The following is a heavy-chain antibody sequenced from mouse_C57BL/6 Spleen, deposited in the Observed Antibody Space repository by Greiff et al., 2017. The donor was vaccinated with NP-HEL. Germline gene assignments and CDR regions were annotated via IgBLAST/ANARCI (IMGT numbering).Heavy chain of an antibody. CDR1: GYAFSSYW. Sequence: VQLQQSGAELVKPGASVQISCKASGYAFSSYWMNWVKQRPGKGLEWIGQIYPGDGDTNYNGKFKGKATLTADKSSSTAYMQLSSLTSEDSAVYFGAREGNRYYGSSVYAMDYWGQGTSVTVSS. J-gene: IGHJ4*01. CDR2: IYPGDGDT. CDR3: AREGNRYYGSSVYAMDY. V-gene: IGHV1-80*01. D-gene: IGHD1-1*01.